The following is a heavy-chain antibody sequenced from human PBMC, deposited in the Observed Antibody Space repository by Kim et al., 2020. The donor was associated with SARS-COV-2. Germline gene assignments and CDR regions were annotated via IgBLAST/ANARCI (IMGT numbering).Heavy chain of an antibody. CDR2: IYYSGST. V-gene: IGHV4-59*08. CDR1: GGSISNYY. D-gene: IGHD4-4*01. J-gene: IGHJ6*02. CDR3: ARHHENYSYYYYYGMDV. Sequence: SETLSLTCTVSGGSISNYYWSWIRQPPGKGLEWIGYIYYSGSTNYNPSLKSRVTISVDTSKKQFSLNLSSVTAADTAVYYCARHHENYSYYYYYGMDVWGQGTTVTVSS.